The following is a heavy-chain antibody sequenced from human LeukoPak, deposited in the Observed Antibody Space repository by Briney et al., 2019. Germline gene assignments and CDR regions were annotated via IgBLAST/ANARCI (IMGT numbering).Heavy chain of an antibody. Sequence: GGSLRLSCAASGFTFSSYGMHWVRQAPGKGLVWVAVISYDGSDKYYADSVKGRFTISRDNSKNTLYLQMNSLRAEDTAVYYCAKDGGYSSGWYGGWFDPWGQGTLVTVSS. CDR3: AKDGGYSSGWYGGWFDP. CDR2: ISYDGSDK. D-gene: IGHD6-19*01. J-gene: IGHJ5*02. CDR1: GFTFSSYG. V-gene: IGHV3-30*18.